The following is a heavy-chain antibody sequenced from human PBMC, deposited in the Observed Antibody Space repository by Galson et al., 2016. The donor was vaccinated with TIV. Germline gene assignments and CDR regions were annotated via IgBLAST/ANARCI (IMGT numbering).Heavy chain of an antibody. J-gene: IGHJ3*01. CDR1: GAFLTHYW. CDR3: ARMYCGADGSVGSFAV. V-gene: IGHV5-51*01. CDR2: IYPGDSET. D-gene: IGHD2-21*02. Sequence: QSGAEVKKAGESLKISCKGSGAFLTHYWIGWVRQMPGKGLEWMGIIYPGDSETRVSPSFQGQVTISVDKSISTAYLQLSSLRASDTAVYYCARMYCGADGSVGSFAVWGQGTKVTVSS.